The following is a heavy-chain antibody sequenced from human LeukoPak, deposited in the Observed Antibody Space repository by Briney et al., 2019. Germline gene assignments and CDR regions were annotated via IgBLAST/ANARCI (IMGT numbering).Heavy chain of an antibody. Sequence: ASVKVSCKASGYTFTSYGISWVRQAPGQGLEWMGWISAYNGNTNYAQKLQGRVTMTTDTSTSTAYMELRSLRSDDTAVYYCARVVRGYDSGGWLDPWGQGTLVTVSS. CDR2: ISAYNGNT. CDR1: GYTFTSYG. J-gene: IGHJ5*02. D-gene: IGHD5-12*01. CDR3: ARVVRGYDSGGWLDP. V-gene: IGHV1-18*01.